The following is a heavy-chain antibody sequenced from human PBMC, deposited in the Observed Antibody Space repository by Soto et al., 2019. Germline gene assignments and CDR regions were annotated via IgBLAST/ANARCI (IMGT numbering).Heavy chain of an antibody. J-gene: IGHJ4*02. CDR3: AKLSDMYVVVIHCDY. CDR2: ISGSGGST. V-gene: IGHV3-23*01. CDR1: GFTFSSYA. Sequence: EVQLLESGGGLVQPGGSLRLSCAASGFTFSSYAMSWVRQAPGKGLEWVSAISGSGGSTYYADSVKGGFTISRDNSKNTLYLKMNSLRAEDTVVYYCAKLSDMYVVVIHCDYWGQGTLVTVSS. D-gene: IGHD3-22*01.